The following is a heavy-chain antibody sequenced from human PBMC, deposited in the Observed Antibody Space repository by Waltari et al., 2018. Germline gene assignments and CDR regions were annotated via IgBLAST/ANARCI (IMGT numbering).Heavy chain of an antibody. CDR3: ARFKSPVVAAEYFQH. CDR2: ISSSSSYI. D-gene: IGHD2-15*01. V-gene: IGHV3-21*01. Sequence: EVQLVESGGGLVKPGGSLRLSCAASGFTFSSYSMNWVRQAPGKGLEWVSSISSSSSYIYYADSVKGRFTISRDNAKNSLYLQMNSLRAEDTAVYYCARFKSPVVAAEYFQHWGQGTLVTVSS. J-gene: IGHJ1*01. CDR1: GFTFSSYS.